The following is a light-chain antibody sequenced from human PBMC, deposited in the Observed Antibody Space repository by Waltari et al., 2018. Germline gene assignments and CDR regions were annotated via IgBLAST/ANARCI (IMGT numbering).Light chain of an antibody. V-gene: IGLV1-51*01. CDR2: DYY. CDR1: SSNIRNYL. CDR3: ATLDNSLTAVG. J-gene: IGLJ2*01. Sequence: QPVFTQPPSVSAAPGPKVTISCPGSSSNIRNYLLSWYHQLPGATPKLLIYDYYNPPHGILNRFSRYKSDTSTALDITELQLGDETEYYCATLDNSLTAVGCGGCTKLTVL.